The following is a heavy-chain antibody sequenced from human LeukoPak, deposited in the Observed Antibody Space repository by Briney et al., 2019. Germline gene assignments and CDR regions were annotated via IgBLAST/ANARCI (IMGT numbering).Heavy chain of an antibody. CDR1: GGTFSSYA. D-gene: IGHD3-10*01. J-gene: IGHJ4*02. CDR3: ARGRWFDGSGRYYFDY. CDR2: IIPIFGTA. V-gene: IGHV1-69*05. Sequence: GASVKVSCKASGGTFSSYAISWVRQAPGQGLEWMGGIIPIFGTANYAQKFQGRVTITTDESTSTAYMELSGLRSEDTAVYYCARGRWFDGSGRYYFDYWGQGTLVTVSS.